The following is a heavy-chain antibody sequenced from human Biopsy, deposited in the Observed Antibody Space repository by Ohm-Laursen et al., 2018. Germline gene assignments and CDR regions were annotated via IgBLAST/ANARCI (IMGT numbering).Heavy chain of an antibody. CDR3: AKGQDLRGGAEYFQH. CDR1: GYTFTSYD. V-gene: IGHV1-8*01. J-gene: IGHJ1*01. CDR2: LNPVSGNS. D-gene: IGHD2-15*01. Sequence: ASVKVSCKASGYTFTSYDITWVRQASGQGPEWIGWLNPVSGNSNFGQKFRGRVTVTSDTSISTAYMELSGLTSDDTAVYYCAKGQDLRGGAEYFQHWGQGALVTVSS.